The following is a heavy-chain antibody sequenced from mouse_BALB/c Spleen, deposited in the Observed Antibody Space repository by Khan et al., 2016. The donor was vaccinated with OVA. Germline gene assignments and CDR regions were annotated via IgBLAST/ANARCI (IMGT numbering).Heavy chain of an antibody. J-gene: IGHJ3*01. CDR2: IWSGGST. Sequence: QVQLKESGPGLVQPSQSLSITCTVSGFSLTNYGVHWVRQSPEKGLEWLGVIWSGGSTDYNAAFISRLSISKDISKSQVFFKMNSLQVNDTAIYCCARNYDDDEGLAYWGQGTLVTVSA. CDR3: ARNYDDDEGLAY. CDR1: GFSLTNYG. V-gene: IGHV2-2*02. D-gene: IGHD2-4*01.